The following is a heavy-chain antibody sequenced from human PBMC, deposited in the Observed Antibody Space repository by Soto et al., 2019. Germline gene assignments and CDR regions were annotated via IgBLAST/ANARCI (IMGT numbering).Heavy chain of an antibody. V-gene: IGHV4-59*08. CDR3: ARHPTIARFENGLDV. J-gene: IGHJ6*02. CDR2: IYYRGTT. CDR1: GGSVSGYY. D-gene: IGHD1-1*01. Sequence: SETLSLTCTVSGGSVSGYYWSWIRQPPGKGLEWIGYIYYRGTTIYSPSLDRRVTLSVDTAKDQVSLKLTSVNPADTAVYYCARHPTIARFENGLDVWGQGTMVTVSS.